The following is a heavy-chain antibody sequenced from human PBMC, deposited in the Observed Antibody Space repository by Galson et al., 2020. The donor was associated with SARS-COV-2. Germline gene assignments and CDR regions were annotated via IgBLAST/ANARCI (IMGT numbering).Heavy chain of an antibody. CDR2: IYYSWST. J-gene: IGHJ3*02. CDR3: AREGYYDSSGYYRHNAFDI. V-gene: IGHV4-59*02. CDR1: GGSVSSYY. D-gene: IGHD3-22*01. Sequence: SETLSLTCTVSGGSVSSYYWSWIRQPPGPGLDWIGYIYYSWSTNYNPSLKSRVTTSVDTSKNQFSLKLSAVTAADTAMYYCAREGYYDSSGYYRHNAFDIWGQGTMVTVSS.